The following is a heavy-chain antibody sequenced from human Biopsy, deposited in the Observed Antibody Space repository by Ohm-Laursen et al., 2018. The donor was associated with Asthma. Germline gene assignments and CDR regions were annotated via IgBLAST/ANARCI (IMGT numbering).Heavy chain of an antibody. CDR1: GFVFSQCG. J-gene: IGHJ3*02. D-gene: IGHD3-22*01. V-gene: IGHV3-30*03. Sequence: SLRLSCAAAGFVFSQCGMHWVRQGPGKGLEWVALVSSDGHNKYYEDSVKGRFTISRDNSRNRLYLQINRLTVEDSAVYFCARQTGQDYGDSSGFDIWGQGTKVAVSS. CDR3: ARQTGQDYGDSSGFDI. CDR2: VSSDGHNK.